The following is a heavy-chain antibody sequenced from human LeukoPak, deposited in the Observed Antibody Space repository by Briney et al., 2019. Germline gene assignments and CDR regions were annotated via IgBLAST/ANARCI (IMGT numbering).Heavy chain of an antibody. CDR1: GFSFSRYY. CDR2: IPTSGISV. D-gene: IGHD1-26*01. V-gene: IGHV3-11*01. J-gene: IGHJ4*02. Sequence: GGSLRLSCAASGFSFSRYYMSWVRQTPGKALEWISYIPTSGISVHYADSVRGRFTASRDDAKNSLHLQVDSLRVEDTAVYYCTRAVGLGPGAHFDQWGQGALVIVSS. CDR3: TRAVGLGPGAHFDQ.